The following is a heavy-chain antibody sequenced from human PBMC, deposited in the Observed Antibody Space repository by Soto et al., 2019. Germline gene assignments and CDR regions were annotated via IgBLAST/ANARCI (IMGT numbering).Heavy chain of an antibody. CDR3: ARGWACDTSDYYYEY. V-gene: IGHV1-69*13. CDR2: ITPIFGTA. J-gene: IGHJ4*02. Sequence: ASVKVSCKAYGGTFSRYAISWVRQAPGQGLEWMGGITPIFGTANYAQKFQGRVAITADESTRTSYMELRSLRSGDTAVYYCARGWACDTSDYYYEYWGQGTLVTVSS. CDR1: GGTFSRYA. D-gene: IGHD3-22*01.